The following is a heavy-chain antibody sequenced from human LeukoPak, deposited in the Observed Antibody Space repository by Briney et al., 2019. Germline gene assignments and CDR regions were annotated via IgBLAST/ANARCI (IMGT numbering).Heavy chain of an antibody. D-gene: IGHD3-22*01. CDR3: ARDSSGDHYFDY. CDR1: GFSFNTYG. CDR2: ISSDSSTI. J-gene: IGHJ4*02. Sequence: PGGSLRLSCAASGFSFNTYGMNWVRQAPGKGLDWVSYISSDSSTIYYADSVKGRFTISRDNSRNTLYLQMNSLRAEDTAVYYCARDSSGDHYFDYWGQGTLVTVSS. V-gene: IGHV3-48*01.